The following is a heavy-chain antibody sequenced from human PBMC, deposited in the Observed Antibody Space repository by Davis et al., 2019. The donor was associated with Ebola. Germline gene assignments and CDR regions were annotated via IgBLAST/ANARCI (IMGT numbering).Heavy chain of an antibody. CDR3: ARDLMVYATAYYYGMDV. Sequence: SLKISCASSGFTFSSYAMHWVRQAPGKGLDWVAVISYDGSSKYYADSVKGRFTISRDNSKNTLYLQMNSLRAEDTAVYYCARDLMVYATAYYYGMDVWGQGTTVTVSS. V-gene: IGHV3-30-3*01. D-gene: IGHD2-8*01. CDR1: GFTFSSYA. CDR2: ISYDGSSK. J-gene: IGHJ6*02.